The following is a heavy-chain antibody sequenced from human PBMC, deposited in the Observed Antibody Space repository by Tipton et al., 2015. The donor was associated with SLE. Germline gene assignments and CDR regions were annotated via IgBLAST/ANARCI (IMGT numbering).Heavy chain of an antibody. CDR3: ARVSGGIAYMDV. D-gene: IGHD6-13*01. J-gene: IGHJ6*03. CDR2: ITRRGKT. Sequence: TLSLTCAVHDGSLSNYYWSWFRRPPGRGLEWIGEITRRGKTNYNPSLKSRVTISVDTSKNQFSLKLSSVTAADTAVYYCARVSGGIAYMDVWGKGTTVTFSS. CDR1: DGSLSNYY. V-gene: IGHV4-34*01.